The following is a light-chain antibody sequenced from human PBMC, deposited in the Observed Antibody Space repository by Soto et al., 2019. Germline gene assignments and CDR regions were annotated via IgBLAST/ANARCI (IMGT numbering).Light chain of an antibody. CDR1: QGIGSA. CDR3: LLFNTYPQA. J-gene: IGKJ4*01. V-gene: IGKV1-13*02. CDR2: DAS. Sequence: GDRVTITCRARQGIGSALAWYQQAPGKPPKLLIFDASTLENGVPSRFSGGGSGTDFTLTISSLQPEDFATYYCLLFNTYPQAFGGGTKVELK.